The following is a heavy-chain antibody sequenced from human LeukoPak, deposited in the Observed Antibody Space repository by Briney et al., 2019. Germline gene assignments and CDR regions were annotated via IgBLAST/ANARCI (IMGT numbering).Heavy chain of an antibody. CDR2: ISSSGSTI. V-gene: IGHV3-11*04. CDR1: GFTFSDYN. D-gene: IGHD3-3*01. J-gene: IGHJ4*02. CDR3: AKDSGFLEWLFGE. Sequence: PGGSLRLSCAASGFTFSDYNMYWVRQAPGKGLECVSYISSSGSTIYYADSVKGRFTISRDNAKNSLYLQMNSLRAEDTAVYYCAKDSGFLEWLFGEWGQGTLVTVSS.